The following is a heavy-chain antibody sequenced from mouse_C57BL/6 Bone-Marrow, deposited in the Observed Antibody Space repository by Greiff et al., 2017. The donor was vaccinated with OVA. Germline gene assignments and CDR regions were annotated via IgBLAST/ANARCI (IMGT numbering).Heavy chain of an antibody. D-gene: IGHD1-1*01. CDR1: GYTFTDYY. J-gene: IGHJ2*01. CDR2: IYPGSGNT. V-gene: IGHV1-76*01. CDR3: AREIFITTVVDYFDD. Sequence: QVQLQQSGAELVRPGASVKLSCKASGYTFTDYYINWVKQRPGQGLEWIARIYPGSGNTYYNEKFKGKATLTADKSSSTAYMQLSSLTSEDSAVYFCAREIFITTVVDYFDDWGQGTTLTVSS.